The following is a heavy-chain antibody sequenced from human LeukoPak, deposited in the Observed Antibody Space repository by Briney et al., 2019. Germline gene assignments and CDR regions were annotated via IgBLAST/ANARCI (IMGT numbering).Heavy chain of an antibody. D-gene: IGHD2-2*01. CDR1: GFTFSTSA. V-gene: IGHV3-23*01. CDR3: ARGYCSSTSCYRAFDI. J-gene: IGHJ3*02. CDR2: ISSGGDKI. Sequence: GGSLRLSCAASGFTFSTSAMSWVRQASGKGLEWVSAISSGGDKIYYADAVKGRFTISRDNSKNTLFLQMISLRDEDTALYYCARGYCSSTSCYRAFDIWGQGTMVTVSS.